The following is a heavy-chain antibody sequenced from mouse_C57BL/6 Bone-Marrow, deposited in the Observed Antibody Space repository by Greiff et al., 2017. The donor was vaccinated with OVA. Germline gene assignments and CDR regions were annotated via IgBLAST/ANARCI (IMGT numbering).Heavy chain of an antibody. J-gene: IGHJ2*01. Sequence: EVHLVESGGGLVQPGGSLSLSCAASGFTFTDYYMSWVRQPPGTALEWLGFIRNKANGYTTEYSASVKGRFTISRDNSQSILYLQMNALRAEDSATYYCARLGDYGSSYFDYWGQGTTLTVSS. D-gene: IGHD2-4*01. CDR2: IRNKANGYTT. V-gene: IGHV7-3*01. CDR1: GFTFTDYY. CDR3: ARLGDYGSSYFDY.